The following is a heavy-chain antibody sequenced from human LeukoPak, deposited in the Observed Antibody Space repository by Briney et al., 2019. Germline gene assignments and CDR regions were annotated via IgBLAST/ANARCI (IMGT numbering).Heavy chain of an antibody. J-gene: IGHJ6*02. V-gene: IGHV4-4*02. CDR3: AFPSSSWPYYYYGMDV. CDR1: GGSISSSNW. Sequence: SETLSLTCAVSGGSISSSNWWSWVRQPPGKGLDWIGEINHSGSTNYNPSLKSRVTISVDTSKSQFSLKLSSVTAADTAVYYCAFPSSSWPYYYYGMDVWGQGTTVAVSS. CDR2: INHSGST. D-gene: IGHD6-13*01.